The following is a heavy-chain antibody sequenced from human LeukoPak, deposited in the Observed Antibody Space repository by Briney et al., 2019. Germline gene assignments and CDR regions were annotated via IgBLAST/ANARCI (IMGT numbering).Heavy chain of an antibody. J-gene: IGHJ4*02. CDR2: MSPNSGDT. CDR1: GYTFTSYD. V-gene: IGHV1-8*01. Sequence: ASVKVSCKASGYTFTSYDFNWVRQATGQRPEWMGWMSPNSGDTGYAQKFQDRVTMTRNTSISTAYMELSSLRSDDTAVYYCASLYDIVGTTVDYWGQGTLVTVSS. D-gene: IGHD1-26*01. CDR3: ASLYDIVGTTVDY.